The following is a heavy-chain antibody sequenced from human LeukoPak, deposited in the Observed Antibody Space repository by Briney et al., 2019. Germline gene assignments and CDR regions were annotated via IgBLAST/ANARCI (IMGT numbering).Heavy chain of an antibody. CDR2: IYTSGST. J-gene: IGHJ4*02. V-gene: IGHV4-61*02. CDR3: ASGYYYDSSGYLD. D-gene: IGHD3-22*01. CDR1: GDSFSSGSYN. Sequence: MTSETLSLTCTVSGDSFSSGSYNWRWIRQPAGKGLEGIGRIYTSGSTNYNPSLKSRVTISVDTSKNQFSLKLSSATAADTAVYYCASGYYYDSSGYLDWGQGTLVTVSS.